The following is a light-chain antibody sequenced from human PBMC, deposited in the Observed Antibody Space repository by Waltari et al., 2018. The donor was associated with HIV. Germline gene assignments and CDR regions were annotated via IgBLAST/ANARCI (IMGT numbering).Light chain of an antibody. CDR1: QSVTSNY. J-gene: IGKJ1*01. CDR2: GAS. CDR3: QQYGTSQWT. Sequence: EIVLTQSPGTLSLSPGERAALSCRASQSVTSNYLAWYQQKPGRAPRLLISGASNRASGIPDRFSGSGAGTDFTLTISRLEPGDFAVYYCQQYGTSQWTFGRGTKVEI. V-gene: IGKV3-20*01.